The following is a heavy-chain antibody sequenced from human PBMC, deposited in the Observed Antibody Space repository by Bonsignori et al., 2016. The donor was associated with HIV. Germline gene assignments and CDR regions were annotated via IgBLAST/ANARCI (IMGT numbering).Heavy chain of an antibody. J-gene: IGHJ4*02. Sequence: WVRQAPGQGLEWMGLVDPEDGETIYAEKFQGRVTITADTSTDTAYMELSSLRSEDTAVYYCATDNQQLVGVAGYWGQGTLVTVSS. D-gene: IGHD6-6*01. V-gene: IGHV1-69-2*01. CDR2: VDPEDGET. CDR3: ATDNQQLVGVAGY.